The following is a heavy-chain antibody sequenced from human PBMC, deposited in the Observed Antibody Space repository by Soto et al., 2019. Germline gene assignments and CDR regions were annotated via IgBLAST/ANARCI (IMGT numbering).Heavy chain of an antibody. CDR1: GGSISSGGYY. Sequence: TLSLTCTVSGGSISSGGYYWSWIRQHPGKGLEWIGYIYYSGSTYYNPSLKSRVTISVDTSKNQFSLKLSSVTAADTAVYYCARSTVYYYDSSGYRPPFYGDAFDIWGQGTMVTVSS. CDR3: ARSTVYYYDSSGYRPPFYGDAFDI. D-gene: IGHD3-22*01. J-gene: IGHJ3*02. V-gene: IGHV4-31*03. CDR2: IYYSGST.